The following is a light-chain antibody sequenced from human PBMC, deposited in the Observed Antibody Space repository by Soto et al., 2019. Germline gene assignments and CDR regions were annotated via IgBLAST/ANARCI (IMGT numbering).Light chain of an antibody. CDR1: SSDIGSNNY. CDR2: EVS. Sequence: QSALTQPASVSGSPGQSITISCTGTSSDIGSNNYVSWFQQRPGKAPTLIIYEVSNRPSGVSTHFSGSKSGNTASVTISGLLPEDEAEYYCSSYTTTTRLFGGGTKVTVL. J-gene: IGLJ3*02. CDR3: SSYTTTTRL. V-gene: IGLV2-14*01.